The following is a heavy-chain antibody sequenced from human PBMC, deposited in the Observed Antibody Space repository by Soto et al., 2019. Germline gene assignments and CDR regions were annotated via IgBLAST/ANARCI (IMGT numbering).Heavy chain of an antibody. D-gene: IGHD3-3*01. Sequence: GGSLRLSCAASGFTFSSYSMNWVRQAPGKGLEWVSSISSSSSYIYYADSVKGRFTISRDNAKNSLYLQMNSLRAEDTAVYYCARGIRRDFWSGYIRGHPGDCFAYWGQGTLVTVSS. CDR2: ISSSSSYI. V-gene: IGHV3-21*01. J-gene: IGHJ4*02. CDR1: GFTFSSYS. CDR3: ARGIRRDFWSGYIRGHPGDCFAY.